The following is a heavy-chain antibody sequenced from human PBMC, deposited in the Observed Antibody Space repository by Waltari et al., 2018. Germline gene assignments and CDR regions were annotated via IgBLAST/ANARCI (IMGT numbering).Heavy chain of an antibody. J-gene: IGHJ4*02. CDR2: IKQDGSET. V-gene: IGHV3-7*01. Sequence: EVQLVESGGGLVQPGGSLRLSCEASGLAFSDYWVSWVRQAPGKGLELVAKIKQDGSETFYVESVTGRFTISRDNAKNLLYLQMNSLRVEDTAVYFCAMTGRLGTGLPWDWGQGTLVTVSS. CDR3: AMTGRLGTGLPWD. D-gene: IGHD3-9*01. CDR1: GLAFSDYW.